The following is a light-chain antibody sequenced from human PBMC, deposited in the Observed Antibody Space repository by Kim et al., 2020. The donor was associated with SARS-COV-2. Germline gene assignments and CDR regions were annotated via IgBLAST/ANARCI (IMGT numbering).Light chain of an antibody. CDR2: GAS. Sequence: VSQGERATLSCRASQSGSSNLAWYQQKPGQAPRLLIYGASTRATGIPARFSGSGSGTEFTLTISSLQSEDFAVYYCQQYNNWPLTFGGGTKVDIK. J-gene: IGKJ4*01. CDR3: QQYNNWPLT. V-gene: IGKV3-15*01. CDR1: QSGSSN.